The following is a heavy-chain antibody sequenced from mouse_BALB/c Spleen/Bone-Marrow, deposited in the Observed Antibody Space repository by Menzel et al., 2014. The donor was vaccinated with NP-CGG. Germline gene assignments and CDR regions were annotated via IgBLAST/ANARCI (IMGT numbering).Heavy chain of an antibody. CDR3: NANDGSNDPFAY. Sequence: VQLQQSGAELVRSGASVRLSCTASGFNIKDYYIHWVKQRPKQGLGWIGWIDPENGDTEYDQKFQDKATVTADTSSNTAYLQLSSLASEDTAVYYCNANDGSNDPFAYWGQGTPVTVSS. CDR2: IDPENGDT. CDR1: GFNIKDYY. D-gene: IGHD1-1*01. V-gene: IGHV14-4*02. J-gene: IGHJ4*01.